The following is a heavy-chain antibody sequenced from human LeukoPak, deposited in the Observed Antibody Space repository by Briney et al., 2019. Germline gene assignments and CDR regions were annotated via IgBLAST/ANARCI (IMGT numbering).Heavy chain of an antibody. V-gene: IGHV3-23*01. CDR3: AKFPPYNWNDSSRPYYFDY. J-gene: IGHJ4*02. Sequence: GALRLSCAASGFTFSSYAMSWVRQAPGKGLEWVSAISGSGGSTYYADSVKGRLTISRDNSKNTLYLQMNSLRAEDTAVYYCAKFPPYNWNDSSRPYYFDYWGQGTLVTVSS. CDR2: ISGSGGST. CDR1: GFTFSSYA. D-gene: IGHD1-1*01.